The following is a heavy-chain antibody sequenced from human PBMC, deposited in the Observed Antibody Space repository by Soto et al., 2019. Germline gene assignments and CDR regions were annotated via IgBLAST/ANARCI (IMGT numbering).Heavy chain of an antibody. CDR2: IKSKTDGGTT. CDR1: GFTFSNAW. D-gene: IGHD3-3*01. CDR3: TTDLYYDFWSGYYSPLYYFDY. J-gene: IGHJ4*02. V-gene: IGHV3-15*01. Sequence: PGGSLRLSCAASGFTFSNAWMSWVRQAPGKGLEWVGRIKSKTDGGTTDYAAPVKGRFTISRDDSKNTLYLQMNSLKTEDTAVYYCTTDLYYDFWSGYYSPLYYFDYWGQGTLVTVST.